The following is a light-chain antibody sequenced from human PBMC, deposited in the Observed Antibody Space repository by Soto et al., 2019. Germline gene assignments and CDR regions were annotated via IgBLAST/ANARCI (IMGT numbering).Light chain of an antibody. Sequence: ALTQPRSVSGSPGQSVAISCTGTSSDVGGYNYVSWYQQHPGKAPKLMIYDVTKRPSGVPDRFSASKSGNTASLTISGLQADDEADYYCCSYAGSYSYVFGTGTKVTVL. V-gene: IGLV2-11*01. CDR3: CSYAGSYSYV. CDR1: SSDVGGYNY. J-gene: IGLJ1*01. CDR2: DVT.